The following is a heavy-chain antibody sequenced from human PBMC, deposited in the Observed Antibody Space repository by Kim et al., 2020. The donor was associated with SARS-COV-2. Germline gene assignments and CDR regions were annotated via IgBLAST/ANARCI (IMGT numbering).Heavy chain of an antibody. Sequence: SETLSLTCTVSGGSISSSSYYWGWIRQPPGKGLEWIGSIYYSGSTYYNPSLKSRVTISVDTSKNQFSLKLSSVTAADTAVYYCARHGGPWYYDSSGYYFYFDYWGQGTLVTVSS. J-gene: IGHJ4*02. CDR1: GGSISSSSYY. CDR3: ARHGGPWYYDSSGYYFYFDY. CDR2: IYYSGST. V-gene: IGHV4-39*01. D-gene: IGHD3-22*01.